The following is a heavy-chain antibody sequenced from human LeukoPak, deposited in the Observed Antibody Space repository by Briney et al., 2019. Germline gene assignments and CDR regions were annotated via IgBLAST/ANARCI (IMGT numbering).Heavy chain of an antibody. D-gene: IGHD5-24*01. J-gene: IGHJ6*03. CDR3: ARGLEGRWLQTEYYYYFYMDV. CDR2: KKQDVSEK. V-gene: IGHV3-7*01. CDR1: GYTFSNYW. Sequence: GGSLRLSCAASGYTFSNYWMSWVRQVPGKGLEWVANKKQDVSEKYYVDSVKGRFTISRDNAKNSLYLQMNSLRAEDTAVYYCARGLEGRWLQTEYYYYFYMDVWGKGTTVTVSS.